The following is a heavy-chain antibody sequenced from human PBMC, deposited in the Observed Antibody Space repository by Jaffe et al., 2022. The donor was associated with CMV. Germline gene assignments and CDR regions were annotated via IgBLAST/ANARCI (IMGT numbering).Heavy chain of an antibody. J-gene: IGHJ4*02. CDR1: GFTFSTSG. D-gene: IGHD6-6*01. CDR2: ISGDGIAI. V-gene: IGHV3-23*04. Sequence: EVQLVESGGKLVQPGESLRLSCAASGFTFSTSGMSWVRQAPGRGLEWVSGISGDGIAIDYADSVKGRFTLSRDNSKSTLYLQMNSLRAEDTALYFCVKSLGWTSSSRPDSWGQGTQVTVSS. CDR3: VKSLGWTSSSRPDS.